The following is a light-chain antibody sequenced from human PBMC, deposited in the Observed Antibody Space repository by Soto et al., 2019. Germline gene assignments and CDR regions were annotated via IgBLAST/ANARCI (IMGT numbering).Light chain of an antibody. Sequence: DVVMTQSPLSLPVTLGQPASISCRSSLSLVYSDGNTYLNWFQQRPGQSPRRLIYRVSNRDSGVPDRFSGGGSGTDFTLKISRVEAEDVGVYYCMQGTHWPRTFGQGTKVEIK. J-gene: IGKJ1*01. CDR1: LSLVYSDGNTY. V-gene: IGKV2-30*01. CDR3: MQGTHWPRT. CDR2: RVS.